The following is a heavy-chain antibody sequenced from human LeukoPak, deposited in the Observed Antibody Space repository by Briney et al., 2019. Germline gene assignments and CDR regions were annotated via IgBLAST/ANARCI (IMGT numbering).Heavy chain of an antibody. CDR3: AKLSSGWYPDAFDI. Sequence: GGSLSLSCAASGFTFSSYAMSWVRQAPATGLERVSAISGSGGSTYYADSVKGRFTISRDNSKNTLYLQMNSLRAEDTAVYYCAKLSSGWYPDAFDIWGQGTMVTVSS. CDR1: GFTFSSYA. D-gene: IGHD6-19*01. CDR2: ISGSGGST. V-gene: IGHV3-23*01. J-gene: IGHJ3*02.